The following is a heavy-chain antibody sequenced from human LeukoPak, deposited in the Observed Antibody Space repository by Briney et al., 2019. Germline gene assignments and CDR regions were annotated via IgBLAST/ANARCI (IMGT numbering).Heavy chain of an antibody. J-gene: IGHJ4*02. CDR1: GFTSGDYA. Sequence: GRSLRLSCTASGFTSGDYAMSWVRQAPGKGLEWVGFIRRKAYGGTTDYDASVKDRFTISRDDSKNTLYLQMNSLKSEDTGVYYCTTSGEAWDYFDYWGQGSLVTVSS. V-gene: IGHV3-49*04. CDR3: TTSGEAWDYFDY. D-gene: IGHD1-26*01. CDR2: IRRKAYGGTT.